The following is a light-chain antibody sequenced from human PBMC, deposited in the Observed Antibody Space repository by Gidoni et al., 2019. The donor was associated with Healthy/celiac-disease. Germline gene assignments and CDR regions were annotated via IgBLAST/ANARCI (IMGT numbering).Light chain of an antibody. Sequence: DIQMTQSPSSLSASVGDRVTITRQASQDISNYLNWYQQKPGKAPKLLIYDASNLETGVPSRFSGSGSGTDFTCTISSLQPEDIATYYCQQYDNLPYTFGQGTKLEIK. CDR3: QQYDNLPYT. CDR2: DAS. CDR1: QDISNY. J-gene: IGKJ2*01. V-gene: IGKV1-33*01.